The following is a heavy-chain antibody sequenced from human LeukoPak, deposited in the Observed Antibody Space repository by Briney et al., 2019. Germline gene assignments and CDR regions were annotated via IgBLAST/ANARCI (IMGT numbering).Heavy chain of an antibody. D-gene: IGHD2-21*02. J-gene: IGHJ6*03. CDR2: IIPIFGTA. CDR1: GGTFSSYA. V-gene: IGHV1-69*13. CDR3: ASTPCYLGDSYSGYYYYSMDA. Sequence: GASVKVSCKASGGTFSSYAISWVRQAPGQGLEWMGGIIPIFGTANYAQKFQGRVTITADESTSTAYMDLSSLRSEDTAVYYCASTPCYLGDSYSGYYYYSMDAWGKGTTVTIS.